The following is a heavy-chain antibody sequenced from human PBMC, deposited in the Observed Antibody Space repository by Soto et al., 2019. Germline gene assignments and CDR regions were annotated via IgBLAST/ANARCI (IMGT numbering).Heavy chain of an antibody. CDR3: ARGGGLNYYYYFDV. V-gene: IGHV1-2*04. J-gene: IGHJ6*03. Sequence: QVQLVQSGAEVKKPGASVKVSCKASGYTFTGYYMHWMRQAPGQGLEWMGWINPNSGETDYAQNFQGWVTMTRDMSISTAYMELSGLRSNGTAVYYCARGGGLNYYYYFDVWGKGTTVTVSS. CDR1: GYTFTGYY. CDR2: INPNSGET.